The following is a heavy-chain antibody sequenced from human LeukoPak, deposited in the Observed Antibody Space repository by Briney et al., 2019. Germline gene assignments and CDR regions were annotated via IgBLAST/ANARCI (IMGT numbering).Heavy chain of an antibody. Sequence: SETPSLTCTVSGGSISSSGYYWGWIRQPPGKGLEWIARIYYSGSTYYNPSLKSRVTISVDTSKNQLSLKLSSLTAADTAVYYCARHEYSGSYYGLSWFDPWGQGTLVTVSS. J-gene: IGHJ5*02. V-gene: IGHV4-39*01. CDR3: ARHEYSGSYYGLSWFDP. CDR2: IYYSGST. D-gene: IGHD1-26*01. CDR1: GGSISSSGYY.